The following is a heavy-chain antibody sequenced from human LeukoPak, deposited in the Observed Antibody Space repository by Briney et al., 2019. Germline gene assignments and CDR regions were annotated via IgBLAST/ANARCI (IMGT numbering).Heavy chain of an antibody. J-gene: IGHJ4*02. V-gene: IGHV3-30*02. D-gene: IGHD3-9*01. Sequence: GGSLRLSCAASGFTFSSYGMHWVRQAPGKGLEWVAFIRYDGSNKYYADSVKGRFTISRDNAKNSLYLQMNSLRAEDTAVYYCASGNYDILTGYYSDYWGQGTLVTVSS. CDR1: GFTFSSYG. CDR3: ASGNYDILTGYYSDY. CDR2: IRYDGSNK.